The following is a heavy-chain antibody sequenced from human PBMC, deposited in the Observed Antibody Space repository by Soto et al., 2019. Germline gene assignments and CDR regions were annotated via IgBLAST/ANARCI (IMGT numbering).Heavy chain of an antibody. Sequence: ASVKVSCKASGYTFTSYYMHWVRQAPGQGLEWMGIINPSGGSTSYAQKFQGRVTMTRDTSTSTVYMELSSLRSEDTAVYYCARVENYGDYGATAFDIWGQGTMVTVSS. CDR1: GYTFTSYY. D-gene: IGHD4-17*01. CDR2: INPSGGST. J-gene: IGHJ3*02. CDR3: ARVENYGDYGATAFDI. V-gene: IGHV1-46*03.